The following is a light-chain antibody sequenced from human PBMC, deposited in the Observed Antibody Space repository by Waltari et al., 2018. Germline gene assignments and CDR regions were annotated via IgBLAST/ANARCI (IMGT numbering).Light chain of an antibody. V-gene: IGLV3-1*01. J-gene: IGLJ2*01. CDR2: QDR. CDR3: QAWDSSTYVV. Sequence: SYELTQPPSVSVSPGQTASIPCPGDKLGDKYACWYQQKPGQSPVVVIYQDRKRPSGIPERFSGSRSGNTATLTISGTQAMDEADYYCQAWDSSTYVVFGGGTKLTVL. CDR1: KLGDKY.